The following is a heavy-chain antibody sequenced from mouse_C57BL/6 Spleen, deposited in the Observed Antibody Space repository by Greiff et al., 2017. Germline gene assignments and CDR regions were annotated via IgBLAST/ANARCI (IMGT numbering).Heavy chain of an antibody. CDR3: ARGDWGYAMDY. Sequence: ESGPGLVKPSQSLSLTCSVTGYSITSGYYWNWIRQFPGNKLEWMGYISYDGSNNYNPSLKNRISITRDTSKNQFFLKLNSVTTEDTATYYCARGDWGYAMDYWGQGTSVTVSS. J-gene: IGHJ4*01. D-gene: IGHD4-1*01. V-gene: IGHV3-6*01. CDR2: ISYDGSN. CDR1: GYSITSGYY.